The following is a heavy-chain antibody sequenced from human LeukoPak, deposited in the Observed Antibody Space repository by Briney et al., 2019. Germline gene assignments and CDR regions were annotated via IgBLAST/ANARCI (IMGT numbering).Heavy chain of an antibody. D-gene: IGHD2-2*01. Sequence: SETLSLTCTVSGGSISVNSYYWGWIRQPPGKGLEWIGEINHSGSTNYNPSLKSRVTISVDTSKNQFSLKLSSVTAADTAVYYCARVGGYCSSTSCPGGWFDPWGQGTLVTVSS. V-gene: IGHV4-39*07. CDR1: GGSISVNSYY. CDR2: INHSGST. J-gene: IGHJ5*02. CDR3: ARVGGYCSSTSCPGGWFDP.